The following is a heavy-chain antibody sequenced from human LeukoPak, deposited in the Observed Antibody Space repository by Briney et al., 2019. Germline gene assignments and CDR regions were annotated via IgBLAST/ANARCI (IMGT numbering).Heavy chain of an antibody. D-gene: IGHD5-12*01. J-gene: IGHJ4*02. Sequence: ASVKVSCKASGYTFTSYGISWVRQAPGQGLEWKGWISAYNGNTNDAQKIQGRVTMTTDTSTSTAYMELRSLRSDDTAVYYCARDNSAGGYDAPGYFDYWGQGTLVTVSS. V-gene: IGHV1-18*04. CDR1: GYTFTSYG. CDR2: ISAYNGNT. CDR3: ARDNSAGGYDAPGYFDY.